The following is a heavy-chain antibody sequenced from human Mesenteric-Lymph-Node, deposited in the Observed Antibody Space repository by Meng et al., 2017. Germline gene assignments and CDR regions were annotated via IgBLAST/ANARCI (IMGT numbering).Heavy chain of an antibody. J-gene: IGHJ3*02. CDR2: INPNSGGT. D-gene: IGHD7-27*01. V-gene: IGHV1-2*02. CDR1: GYTFTGYY. CDR3: ARELGKGDAFDI. Sequence: ASVKVSCKASGYTFTGYYIHWVRQAPGQGLEWMGWINPNSGGTNYAQKFQGRVTMTRDTSISTAYMELSRLRSDDTAVYYCARELGKGDAFDIWGQGTMVTVSS.